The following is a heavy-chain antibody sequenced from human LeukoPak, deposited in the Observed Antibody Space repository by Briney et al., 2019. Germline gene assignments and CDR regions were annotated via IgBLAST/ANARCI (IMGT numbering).Heavy chain of an antibody. CDR3: AHLLEETGPGNDGFDI. D-gene: IGHD1-14*01. Sequence: SGPTLVNPTQTLTLTFSVSGFSLTTDGVGVGWFRQPPGKALEWLALIYWHDEKRYSPSLKSRLSITKDTSRNQVVLKMTNMDPVDTATYHCAHLLEETGPGNDGFDIWGQGTVVTVSS. V-gene: IGHV2-5*01. CDR2: IYWHDEK. CDR1: GFSLTTDGVG. J-gene: IGHJ3*02.